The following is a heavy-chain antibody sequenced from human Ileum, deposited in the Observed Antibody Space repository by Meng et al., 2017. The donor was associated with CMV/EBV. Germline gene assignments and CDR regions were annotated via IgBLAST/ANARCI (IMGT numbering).Heavy chain of an antibody. D-gene: IGHD1-14*01. CDR1: DASFSDFY. CDR2: IYPSGST. J-gene: IGHJ4*02. CDR3: ARGQDNHKGGVH. Sequence: GAGLLKPSETLSLTCDVYDASFSDFYWSWTRNLPGKGLEWIGEIYPSGSTHYNPSLESRVSISVHMSNNQFSLKVSSVTAADTAVYYCARGQDNHKGGVHWGQGTLVTVSS. V-gene: IGHV4-34*01.